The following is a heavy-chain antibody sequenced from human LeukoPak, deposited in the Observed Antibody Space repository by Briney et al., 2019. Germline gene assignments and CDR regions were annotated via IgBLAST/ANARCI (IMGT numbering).Heavy chain of an antibody. D-gene: IGHD2-15*01. CDR1: GYSISSGYY. Sequence: SETLSLTCAVSGYSISSGYYWGWIRQPPGKGLEWIGSIYHSGSTYYNPSLKSRVTISVDTSKNQFSLKLSSVTAADTAVYYCARWSGGGGTWGQGTLVTVSS. V-gene: IGHV4-38-2*01. CDR2: IYHSGST. CDR3: ARWSGGGGT. J-gene: IGHJ5*02.